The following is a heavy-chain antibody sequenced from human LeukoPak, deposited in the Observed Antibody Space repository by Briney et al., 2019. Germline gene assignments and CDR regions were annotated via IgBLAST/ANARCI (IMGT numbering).Heavy chain of an antibody. Sequence: GGSLRLSCAASGFTFSSYAMHWVRQAPGKGLEWVAVISNDGSNKYYADSVKGRFTISRDNSKNTLYLQMNSLRAEDTAVYYCARGRALDYWGQGTLVTVSS. V-gene: IGHV3-30*04. CDR2: ISNDGSNK. CDR1: GFTFSSYA. CDR3: ARGRALDY. J-gene: IGHJ4*02.